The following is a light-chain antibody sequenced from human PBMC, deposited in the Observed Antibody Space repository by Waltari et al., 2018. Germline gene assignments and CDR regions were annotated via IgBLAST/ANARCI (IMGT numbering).Light chain of an antibody. CDR1: SNDIGDYNY. CDR3: TSFSTISTSL. J-gene: IGLJ3*02. Sequence: QSALTQPASVSGSPGQSITISCTGTSNDIGDYNYVSWYQHQSGKAPKLMIYDVTERPSGVSNRFSGSKSGNTASLTISGLQAEDEADYYGTSFSTISTSLFGGGTKVTVL. CDR2: DVT. V-gene: IGLV2-14*03.